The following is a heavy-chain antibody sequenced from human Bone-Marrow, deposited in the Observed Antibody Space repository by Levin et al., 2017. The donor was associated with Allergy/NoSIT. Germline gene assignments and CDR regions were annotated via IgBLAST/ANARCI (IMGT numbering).Heavy chain of an antibody. V-gene: IGHV3-15*01. J-gene: IGHJ2*01. D-gene: IGHD2-15*01. CDR3: TTVGGALERIYYFDL. CDR2: IKSRTDGGTT. CDR1: GFTFTTAW. Sequence: GGSLRLSCATSGFTFTTAWMTWVRHVPGKGLQWLGRIKSRTDGGTTEYAAPMKDRLIISRDDSKNTLFLQMSSLKSEDSGVYYCTTVGGALERIYYFDLWGRGTLVTVSS.